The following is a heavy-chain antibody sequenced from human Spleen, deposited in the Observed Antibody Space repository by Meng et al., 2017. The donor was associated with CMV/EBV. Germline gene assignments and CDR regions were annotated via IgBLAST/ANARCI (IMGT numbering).Heavy chain of an antibody. J-gene: IGHJ5*02. D-gene: IGHD3-3*01. V-gene: IGHV3-48*04. CDR2: IGSDGSTI. Sequence: GESLKISCAASGFTFSSYSMNWVRQAPGKGLEWISYIGSDGSTIYYADSVKGRFTISRDNAKNSLYLQVNSLRAEDTAVYYCARDSGTIFGVVIGWFDPWGQGTLVTVSS. CDR1: GFTFSSYS. CDR3: ARDSGTIFGVVIGWFDP.